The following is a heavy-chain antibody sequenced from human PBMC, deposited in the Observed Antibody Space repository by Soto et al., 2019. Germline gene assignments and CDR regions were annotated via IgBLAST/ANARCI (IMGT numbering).Heavy chain of an antibody. V-gene: IGHV4-39*01. D-gene: IGHD1-26*01. CDR3: ARQYASYSHLFDY. Sequence: SETLSLTCTVSGGSISSSTYSWGWIRQPPGKGLEWIGSVYYTGSTYYNPSLKSRVTISVATSKNQFSLNLSSVTAADTAVYYRARQYASYSHLFDYWGQGTLVTVSS. CDR2: VYYTGST. CDR1: GGSISSSTYS. J-gene: IGHJ4*02.